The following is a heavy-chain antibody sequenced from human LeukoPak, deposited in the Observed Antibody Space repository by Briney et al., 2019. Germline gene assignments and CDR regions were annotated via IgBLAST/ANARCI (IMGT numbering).Heavy chain of an antibody. CDR1: GGSLSNHY. CDR2: IYYTGGT. V-gene: IGHV4-59*08. J-gene: IGHJ4*02. D-gene: IGHD5-12*01. Sequence: SDTLSLTCAVSGGSLSNHYWTWIRQPPGKGLEWIGNIYYTGGTIYNPSLKSRVTILVDTSKNDFSLRLTSVTAADTAMYYCARHEGLARPFDYWGQGTLVTVSS. CDR3: ARHEGLARPFDY.